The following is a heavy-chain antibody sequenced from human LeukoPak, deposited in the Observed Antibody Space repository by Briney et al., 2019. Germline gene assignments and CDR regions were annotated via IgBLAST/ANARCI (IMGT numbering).Heavy chain of an antibody. CDR1: GFTFSSYA. J-gene: IGHJ4*02. CDR2: IRSEGYGGTT. CDR3: ARGYSSYWYGVQAPYYFDY. D-gene: IGHD6-13*01. Sequence: GGSLRLSCAASGFTFSSYAMSWVRQAPGKGLECIGFIRSEGYGGTTEYAASVRGRFTISRDDSKNIAYLHMNSLKTEDTAVYFCARGYSSYWYGVQAPYYFDYWGQGALVTVSS. V-gene: IGHV3-49*04.